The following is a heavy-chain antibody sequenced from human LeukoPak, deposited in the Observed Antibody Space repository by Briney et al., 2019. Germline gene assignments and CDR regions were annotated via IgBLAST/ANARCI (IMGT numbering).Heavy chain of an antibody. CDR1: GGSISSSSYY. D-gene: IGHD3-22*01. Sequence: SETLSLTCTVSGGSISSSSYYWGWIRQPPGKGLEWIGYIYYSGSTNYNPSLKSRVTISVDTSKNQFSLKLSSVTAADTAVYYCAREEPYYYDSSEGTFDYWGQGTLVTVSS. CDR3: AREEPYYYDSSEGTFDY. J-gene: IGHJ4*02. CDR2: IYYSGST. V-gene: IGHV4-61*01.